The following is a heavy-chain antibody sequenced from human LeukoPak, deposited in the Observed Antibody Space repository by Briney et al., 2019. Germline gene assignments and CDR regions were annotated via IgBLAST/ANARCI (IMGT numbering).Heavy chain of an antibody. Sequence: SETLSLTCTVSGGSISSGGYYWSWIRQHPGKGLEWIGYIYYSGSTYYNPSLKSRVTISVDTSKNQFSLKLSSVTAADTAVYYCARDPGDGGNPFFDYWGQGTLVTVSS. CDR2: IYYSGST. CDR3: ARDPGDGGNPFFDY. V-gene: IGHV4-31*03. D-gene: IGHD4-23*01. J-gene: IGHJ4*02. CDR1: GGSISSGGYY.